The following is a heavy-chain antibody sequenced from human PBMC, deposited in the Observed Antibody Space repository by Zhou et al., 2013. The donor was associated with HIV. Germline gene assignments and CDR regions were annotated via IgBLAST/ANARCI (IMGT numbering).Heavy chain of an antibody. D-gene: IGHD3-22*01. V-gene: IGHV1-18*01. Sequence: QVQLVQSGAEVKKPGASVKVSCEASGYRFTTYGISWVRQAPGQGLEWMGWITTYSGNTNYAQKLQDRFTMTTDSSTSTAYMELRSLRSDDTAIYYCARFYDSSGYYLVPDALDIWGQGTLVTVSS. J-gene: IGHJ3*02. CDR1: GYRFTTYG. CDR3: ARFYDSSGYYLVPDALDI. CDR2: ITTYSGNT.